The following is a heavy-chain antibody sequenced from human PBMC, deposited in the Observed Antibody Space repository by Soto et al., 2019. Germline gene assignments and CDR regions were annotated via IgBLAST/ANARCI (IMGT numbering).Heavy chain of an antibody. CDR2: IIPIFGTA. J-gene: IGHJ4*02. Sequence: QVQLVQSGAEVKKPGASVKVSCKASGYTFTSYGISWVRQAPGQGLEWMGGIIPIFGTANYAQKFQGRVTITADKSTSTAYMELSSLRSEDTAVYYCARDFKGRWLQLLADWGQGTLVTVSS. D-gene: IGHD5-12*01. V-gene: IGHV1-69*06. CDR3: ARDFKGRWLQLLAD. CDR1: GYTFTSYG.